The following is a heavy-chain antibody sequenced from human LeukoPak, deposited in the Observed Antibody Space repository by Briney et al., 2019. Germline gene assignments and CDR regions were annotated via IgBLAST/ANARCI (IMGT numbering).Heavy chain of an antibody. CDR2: ISYDGSNK. J-gene: IGHJ4*02. Sequence: GGSLRLSCAASGFTFSNYGIHWVRQAPGKGLEWVAVISYDGSNKNYADSVKGRFSISRDNAKKSLYLQMNGLRDEDTAVYYCARDRLLSSGAPAMYYFDYWGQGTLVTVSS. D-gene: IGHD3-10*02. CDR3: ARDRLLSSGAPAMYYFDY. V-gene: IGHV3-30-3*01. CDR1: GFTFSNYG.